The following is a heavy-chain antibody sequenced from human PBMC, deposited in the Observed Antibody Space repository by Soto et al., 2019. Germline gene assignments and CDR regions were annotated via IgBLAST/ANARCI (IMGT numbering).Heavy chain of an antibody. CDR1: GGSISSYY. J-gene: IGHJ3*02. Sequence: QVQLQESGPGLVKPSETLSLTCTVSGGSISSYYWSWIRQPPGKGLEWIGYIYYSGSTNYNPSLKSRVTISVDTSKNQFSLKLSSVTAADPAVYYCARALILTGYYIHDAVDIWGQGTLVTVSS. V-gene: IGHV4-59*01. CDR2: IYYSGST. CDR3: ARALILTGYYIHDAVDI. D-gene: IGHD3-9*01.